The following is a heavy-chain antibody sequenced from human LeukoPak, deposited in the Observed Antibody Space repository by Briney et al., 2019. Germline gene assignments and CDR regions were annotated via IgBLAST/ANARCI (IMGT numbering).Heavy chain of an antibody. CDR3: ARELPREVTLDY. CDR2: ISSDGSRA. V-gene: IGHV3-74*01. J-gene: IGHJ4*02. D-gene: IGHD2-21*02. CDR1: GFTLTSYE. Sequence: GGSLRLSCAASGFTLTSYEMHWVRQAPGKGLVGVSRISSDGSRAGYADSVKGRFTISRDNAKNTLYLQMNSLRAEDTAIYYCARELPREVTLDYWGQGTLVTVSS.